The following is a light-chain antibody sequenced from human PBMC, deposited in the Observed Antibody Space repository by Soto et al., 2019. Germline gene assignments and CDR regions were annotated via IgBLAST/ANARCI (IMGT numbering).Light chain of an antibody. CDR2: DAS. Sequence: EIVLTQSPATLSLSPGERATLSCRASQSVSSYLAWYQQKPGQAPRLLIYDASNRATGIPAKFSGSGFWTDFTITISRLEPEDFAVYYCHQRSNRLPTLGQVTKVEIK. CDR1: QSVSSY. J-gene: IGKJ1*01. CDR3: HQRSNRLPT. V-gene: IGKV3-11*01.